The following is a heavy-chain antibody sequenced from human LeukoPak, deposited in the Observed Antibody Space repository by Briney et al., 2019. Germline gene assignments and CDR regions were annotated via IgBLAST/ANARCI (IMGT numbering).Heavy chain of an antibody. CDR1: GFTVSSNY. D-gene: IGHD2-15*01. Sequence: GGSLRLSCAASGFTVSSNYMSWVRQAPGKGLEWVSVIYSGGSTYYADSVKGRFTISRDNSKNTLYLQMNSLRAEDTAVYYCARVQRCSGGSCYSHYYYGMDVWGQGTTITASS. CDR2: IYSGGST. J-gene: IGHJ6*02. CDR3: ARVQRCSGGSCYSHYYYGMDV. V-gene: IGHV3-53*01.